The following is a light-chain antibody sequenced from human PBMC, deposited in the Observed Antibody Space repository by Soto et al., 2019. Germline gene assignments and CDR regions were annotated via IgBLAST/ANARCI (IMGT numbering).Light chain of an antibody. J-gene: IGLJ1*01. V-gene: IGLV2-14*03. CDR2: DVS. Sequence: QSVLTQPASVSGSPGQSITISCTGTSSDIGGYNYVSWYQHLPGKAPKLMIYDVSNRPSGVSDRFSGSKSGNTASLTISGLQAEVEADYYCSSFTPTSTHVFGSGTKVTVL. CDR3: SSFTPTSTHV. CDR1: SSDIGGYNY.